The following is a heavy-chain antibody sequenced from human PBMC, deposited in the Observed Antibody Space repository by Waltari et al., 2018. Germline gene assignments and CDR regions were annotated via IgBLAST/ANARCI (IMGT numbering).Heavy chain of an antibody. CDR1: GFTFSSYA. Sequence: EVQLLESGGGLVQPGGSLRLSCAASGFTFSSYAMSWVRQAPGKGLEWVSAISGSGGSTYYADSVKGRFTISRDNSKNTLYLQMNSLRAEDTAVYYCAKDQEKVAAAEGGMDVWGQGITVTVSS. D-gene: IGHD6-13*01. CDR2: ISGSGGST. J-gene: IGHJ6*02. V-gene: IGHV3-23*01. CDR3: AKDQEKVAAAEGGMDV.